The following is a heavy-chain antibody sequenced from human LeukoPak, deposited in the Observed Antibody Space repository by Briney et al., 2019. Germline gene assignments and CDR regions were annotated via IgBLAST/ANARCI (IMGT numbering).Heavy chain of an antibody. Sequence: ASVKVSCKASGYTFTSYGISWVRQAPGQGLEWMGWISAYNGNTNYAQKLQGRVTMTTDTSTSTAYMELRSLRSDDTAVYYCARSPEGGIAAAGAFDYWGQGTLVTVSS. V-gene: IGHV1-18*01. D-gene: IGHD6-13*01. CDR2: ISAYNGNT. CDR1: GYTFTSYG. J-gene: IGHJ4*02. CDR3: ARSPEGGIAAAGAFDY.